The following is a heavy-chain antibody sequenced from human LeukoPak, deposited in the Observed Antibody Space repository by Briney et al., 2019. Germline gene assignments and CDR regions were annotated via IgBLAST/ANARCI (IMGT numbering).Heavy chain of an antibody. Sequence: GGSLRLSCAASGFTFSSYSMNWVRQAPGKGLEWVSSISSSSSYIYYADSVKGRFTISRDNAKNSLYLQMNSLRAEDTAVYYCARVVPIPELLPSVDAFDIWGQGTMVTVSS. CDR2: ISSSSSYI. CDR3: ARVVPIPELLPSVDAFDI. D-gene: IGHD3-10*01. J-gene: IGHJ3*02. CDR1: GFTFSSYS. V-gene: IGHV3-21*01.